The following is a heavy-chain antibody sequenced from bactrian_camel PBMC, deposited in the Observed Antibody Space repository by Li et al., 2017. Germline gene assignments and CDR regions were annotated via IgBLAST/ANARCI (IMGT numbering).Heavy chain of an antibody. CDR1: GVTLSSYW. CDR2: INPVGGKT. J-gene: IGHJ4*01. V-gene: IGHV3S1*01. CDR3: TKGAGTDWLGSFFY. Sequence: VQLVESGGGLVQPGGSLRLSCVASGVTLSSYWMSWVRQAPGKEREGVAAINPVGGKTSYADSVKDRFTISRDNAKNTLYLQLNSLKTEDMAMYYCTKGAGTDWLGSFFYWGQGTQVTVS. D-gene: IGHD1*01.